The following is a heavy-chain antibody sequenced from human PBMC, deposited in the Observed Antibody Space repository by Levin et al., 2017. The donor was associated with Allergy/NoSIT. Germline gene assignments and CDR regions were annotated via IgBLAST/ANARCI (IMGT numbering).Heavy chain of an antibody. Sequence: PSETLSLTCTVSGGSISSSSYYWGWIRQPPGKGLEWIGSIYYSGSTYYNPSLKSRVTISVDTSKNQFSLKLSSVTAADTAVYYCARGQWAVAGRYYFDYWGQGTLVTVSS. CDR3: ARGQWAVAGRYYFDY. CDR1: GGSISSSSYY. V-gene: IGHV4-39*01. J-gene: IGHJ4*02. CDR2: IYYSGST. D-gene: IGHD6-19*01.